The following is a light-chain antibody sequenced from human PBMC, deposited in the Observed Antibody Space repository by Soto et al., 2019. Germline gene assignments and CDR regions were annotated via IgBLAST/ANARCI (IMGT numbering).Light chain of an antibody. Sequence: EIVMTQSPATLSVSPGERATLSCRASQSVSSSLAWYQQIPGQAPRLLIYGASTRATGIPARFSGSGSGTEFTLTISSLQSEDFAVYYCQQYNKWPSITFGQGTRLEMK. CDR2: GAS. CDR1: QSVSSS. V-gene: IGKV3-15*01. J-gene: IGKJ5*01. CDR3: QQYNKWPSIT.